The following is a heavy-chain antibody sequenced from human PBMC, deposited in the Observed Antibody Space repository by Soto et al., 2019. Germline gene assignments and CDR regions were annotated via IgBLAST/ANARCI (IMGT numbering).Heavy chain of an antibody. V-gene: IGHV1-69*10. D-gene: IGHD3-10*01. J-gene: IGHJ6*02. Sequence: ASVKVSCKTSGDNFKKNVFTWVRQAPGQGLEWMGGTIPALGKTHCIEKFQGRVTITVDDATRTVYMEVRDLTSEDTAIYYCARGPFRPSAMDVWGQGTTVTVSS. CDR1: GDNFKKNV. CDR3: ARGPFRPSAMDV. CDR2: TIPALGKT.